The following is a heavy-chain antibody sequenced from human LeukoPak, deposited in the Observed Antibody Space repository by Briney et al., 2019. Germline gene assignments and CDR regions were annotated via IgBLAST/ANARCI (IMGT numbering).Heavy chain of an antibody. CDR1: GFTFSSYA. Sequence: GGSLRLSCAASGFTFSSYAMSWVRQAPGKGLEWVSVISGSGGSAYYADSVKGRFTISRDNSKNTLYLQMNSLRAEDTAVYYCAKYRRADYSKFQGDYWGRGTLVTVSS. V-gene: IGHV3-23*01. CDR3: AKYRRADYSKFQGDY. CDR2: ISGSGGSA. D-gene: IGHD4-11*01. J-gene: IGHJ4*02.